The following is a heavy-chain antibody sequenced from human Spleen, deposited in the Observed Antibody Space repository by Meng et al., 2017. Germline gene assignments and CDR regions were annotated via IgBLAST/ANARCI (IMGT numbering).Heavy chain of an antibody. CDR3: VRGGRDGYNYFSY. CDR1: GFTFSSYE. V-gene: IGHV3-48*03. CDR2: MTSSGSTI. J-gene: IGHJ4*02. Sequence: GGSLRLSCAASGFTFSSYEMNWVRQAPGKGLEWVSYMTSSGSTIYYAASVKGRVTISRDNAKNSLYLQMNSLRAEDTAVYYCVRGGRDGYNYFSYWGQGTLVTVSS. D-gene: IGHD5-24*01.